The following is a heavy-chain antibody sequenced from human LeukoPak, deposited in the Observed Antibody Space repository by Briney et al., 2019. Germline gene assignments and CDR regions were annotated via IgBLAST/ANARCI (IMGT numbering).Heavy chain of an antibody. J-gene: IGHJ6*02. V-gene: IGHV3-30*18. CDR2: ISDDGSNK. CDR3: AKDSSSSNYYYGMDV. D-gene: IGHD6-6*01. CDR1: GFTFSSYG. Sequence: GGSLRLSCAASGFTFSSYGMHWVRQAPGKGPEWVAVISDDGSNKYYVDSVKGRVTISRDNSKNTLFLQMNSLRAEDTAVYYCAKDSSSSNYYYGMDVWGQGTTVTVSS.